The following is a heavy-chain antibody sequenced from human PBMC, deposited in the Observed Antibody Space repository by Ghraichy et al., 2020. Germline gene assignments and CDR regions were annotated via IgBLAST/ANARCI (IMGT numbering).Heavy chain of an antibody. CDR2: IKLSGST. J-gene: IGHJ4*02. Sequence: SETLSLTCTVYGGSFSGYYWSWLRQPPGKGLEWIGEIKLSGSTSYSPSLRSRVTISVDTSKNQFSLKLTSVTAADTAMYYCARGLSYGGYYVAFGYWGQGTLVTVSS. V-gene: IGHV4-34*01. CDR1: GGSFSGYY. CDR3: ARGLSYGGYYVAFGY. D-gene: IGHD4-17*01.